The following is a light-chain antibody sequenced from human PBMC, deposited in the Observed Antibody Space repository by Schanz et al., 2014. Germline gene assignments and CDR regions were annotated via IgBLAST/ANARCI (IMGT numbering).Light chain of an antibody. CDR2: GNS. CDR3: CSYAGRSLI. Sequence: QSVLTQPPSVSGAPGQSVSISCTGSRSNIGAGFDVHWYRQFPGTAPRLIIDGNSNRPSGVPDRFSGSKSGTSASLAITGLQPEDEADYYCCSYAGRSLIFGGGTKLTVL. J-gene: IGLJ2*01. CDR1: RSNIGAGFD. V-gene: IGLV1-40*01.